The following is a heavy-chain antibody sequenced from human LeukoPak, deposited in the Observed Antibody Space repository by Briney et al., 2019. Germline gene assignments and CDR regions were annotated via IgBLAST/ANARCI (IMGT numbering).Heavy chain of an antibody. CDR1: GFTFDDYG. CDR3: AKDLMGATAALDY. V-gene: IGHV3-20*04. CDR2: INWNGGST. J-gene: IGHJ4*02. Sequence: GGSLRLSCAASGFTFDDYGMSWVRQAPGKGLEWVSGINWNGGSTVYADSVKGRFTISRDNSKNTLYLQMNSLRAEDTAVYYCAKDLMGATAALDYWGQGTLVTVSS. D-gene: IGHD1-26*01.